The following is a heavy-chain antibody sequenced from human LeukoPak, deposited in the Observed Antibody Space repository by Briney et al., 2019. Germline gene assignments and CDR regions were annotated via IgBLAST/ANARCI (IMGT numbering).Heavy chain of an antibody. Sequence: TSETLSLTCTVSGGSISGSYWSWVRQPAGKGLEWIGRIFLRGSTNYNPSLKSRVTMSVDTSKSQFSLKLSSVTAADTAVYYCARAVWNYLDLWGQGTLVTVSS. CDR3: ARAVWNYLDL. CDR1: GGSISGSY. D-gene: IGHD1-1*01. J-gene: IGHJ4*02. CDR2: IFLRGST. V-gene: IGHV4-4*07.